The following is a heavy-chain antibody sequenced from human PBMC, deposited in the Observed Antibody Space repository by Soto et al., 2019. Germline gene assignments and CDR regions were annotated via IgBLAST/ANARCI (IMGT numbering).Heavy chain of an antibody. V-gene: IGHV1-69*19. CDR3: ARSVGSGGVIGGFDY. CDR1: GGTFNTYA. CDR2: IFHMFDVP. J-gene: IGHJ4*02. Sequence: QVQLVQSGPEMKKPGSAVKVSCKASGGTFNTYAMNWVRQVPGQGLEWMGGIFHMFDVPRYVQKFQGRVTITLDESSTTAYMDLSSLRFDDTAVYYCARSVGSGGVIGGFDYWGQGTLVSV. D-gene: IGHD3-16*02.